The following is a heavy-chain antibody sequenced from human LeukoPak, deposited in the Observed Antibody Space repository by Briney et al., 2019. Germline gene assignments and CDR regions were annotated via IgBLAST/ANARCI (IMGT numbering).Heavy chain of an antibody. D-gene: IGHD2-8*01. CDR1: DDSITIYY. Sequence: PSETLSLTCTVSDDSITIYYWTWIRQPPGKGLEWIGYIDHTGITNYNPSLNSRVTISRDTSKNHFSLELSSATAADTAVYYCARDIVLISSYYYYYMDVWGKGTTVTVSS. V-gene: IGHV4-59*01. CDR3: ARDIVLISSYYYYYMDV. J-gene: IGHJ6*03. CDR2: IDHTGIT.